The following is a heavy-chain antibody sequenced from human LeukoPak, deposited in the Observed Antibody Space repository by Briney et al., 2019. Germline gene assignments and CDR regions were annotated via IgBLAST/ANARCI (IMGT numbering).Heavy chain of an antibody. J-gene: IGHJ4*02. Sequence: GGSLRLSCAPSGFPFSNYGKSWLRHAPGKAVKCVSHISGSGSSTNPADSLQGRFTIHRDNSTNTPYLQMNSLRAADTAIYYCAKLYTSAWYEEPIDHWRERILVTVSS. CDR1: GFPFSNYG. V-gene: IGHV3-23*01. CDR2: ISGSGSST. CDR3: AKLYTSAWYEEPIDH. D-gene: IGHD6-19*01.